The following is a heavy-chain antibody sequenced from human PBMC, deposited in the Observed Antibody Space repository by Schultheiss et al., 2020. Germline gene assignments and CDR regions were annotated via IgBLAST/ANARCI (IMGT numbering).Heavy chain of an antibody. CDR1: GGSISSGSYY. D-gene: IGHD2-21*02. J-gene: IGHJ3*02. CDR3: ARDRCGGDCYFPDAFDI. CDR2: IYTSGST. V-gene: IGHV4-61*02. Sequence: SETLSLTCTVSGGSISSGSYYWSWIRQPAGKGLEWIGRIYTSGSTNYNPSLKSRVTISVDTSKNQFSLKLSSVTAADTAVYYCARDRCGGDCYFPDAFDIWGQGTMVTVSS.